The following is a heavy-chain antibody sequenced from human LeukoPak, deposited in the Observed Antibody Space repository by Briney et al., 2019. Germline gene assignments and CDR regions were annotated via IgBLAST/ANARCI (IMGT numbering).Heavy chain of an antibody. CDR1: GYTFTSYG. Sequence: ASVRVSCKASGYTFTSYGISWVRQAPGQGLEWMGWISAYNGNTNYAQKLQGRVTMTTDTSTSTAYMELRSLRSDDTAVYYCARDGDFWSGLGPYYFDYWGQGTLVTVSS. CDR3: ARDGDFWSGLGPYYFDY. V-gene: IGHV1-18*01. D-gene: IGHD3-3*01. CDR2: ISAYNGNT. J-gene: IGHJ4*02.